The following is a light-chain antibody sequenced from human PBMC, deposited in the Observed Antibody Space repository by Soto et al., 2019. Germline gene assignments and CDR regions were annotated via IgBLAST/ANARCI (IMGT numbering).Light chain of an antibody. CDR2: GAS. J-gene: IGKJ3*01. V-gene: IGKV3-20*01. CDR3: HQYGTAPLT. Sequence: EVVLTPSPGTLSLSPGERATLSCRASQSVAANYLAWYQQKRGQAPRLLIYGASSRATGIPDRFIGSGSGTDFTLTISRLEPEDFSVYYCHQYGTAPLTFGPGTKVDIK. CDR1: QSVAANY.